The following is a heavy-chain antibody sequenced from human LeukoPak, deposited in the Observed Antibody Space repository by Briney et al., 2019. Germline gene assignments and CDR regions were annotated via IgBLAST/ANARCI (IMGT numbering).Heavy chain of an antibody. CDR2: IWYDGSNK. J-gene: IGHJ6*02. CDR1: GFTFSSYG. V-gene: IGHV3-33*01. CDR3: ARDRYRGYSYGSYYYGMDV. D-gene: IGHD5-18*01. Sequence: QPGRSLRLSCAASGFTFSSYGMHWVRQAPGKGLEWVAVIWYDGSNKYYADSVKGRFTISRDNSKNTLYLQMNSLRAEDTAVYYCARDRYRGYSYGSYYYGMDVWGQGTTVTVSS.